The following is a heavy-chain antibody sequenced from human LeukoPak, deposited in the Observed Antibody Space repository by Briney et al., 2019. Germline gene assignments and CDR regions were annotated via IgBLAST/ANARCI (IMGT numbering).Heavy chain of an antibody. CDR3: AKVASGSSSWYPVYFDY. J-gene: IGHJ4*02. Sequence: GGSLRLSCAASGFNFRNYGMHWVRQAPGKGLEWVSAISGSGGSTYYADSVKGRFTISRDNSKNTLYLQMNSLRAEDTAVYYCAKVASGSSSWYPVYFDYWGQGTLVTVSS. CDR2: ISGSGGST. CDR1: GFNFRNYG. D-gene: IGHD6-13*01. V-gene: IGHV3-23*01.